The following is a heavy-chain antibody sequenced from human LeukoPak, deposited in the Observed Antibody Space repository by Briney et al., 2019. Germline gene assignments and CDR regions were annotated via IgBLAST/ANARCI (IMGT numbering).Heavy chain of an antibody. CDR2: ISGSTSVI. Sequence: PGGSLRLSCAVSGVIFSNYAMAWVRQAPGKGLEWVSYISGSTSVIYYADSVKGRFTISRDNAKNSLYLQMNSLRTEDTAIYYCARGLYYIDVWGNGTAVTVS. V-gene: IGHV3-48*01. CDR3: ARGLYYIDV. CDR1: GVIFSNYA. J-gene: IGHJ6*03.